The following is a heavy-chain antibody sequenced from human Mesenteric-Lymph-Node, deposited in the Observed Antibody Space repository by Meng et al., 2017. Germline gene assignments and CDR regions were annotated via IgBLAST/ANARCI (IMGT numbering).Heavy chain of an antibody. CDR1: GGTFSSYA. CDR2: IIPIFGTA. D-gene: IGHD2-15*01. CDR3: ASNFLSRYCSGGSCYSDFDY. V-gene: IGHV1-69*12. Sequence: QGQLVQSGAEVKKPGSSVKVSCKASGGTFSSYAISWVRQAPGQGLEWMGGIIPIFGTANYAQKFQGRVTITADESTSTAYMELSSLRSEDTAVYYCASNFLSRYCSGGSCYSDFDYWGQEPWSPSPQ. J-gene: IGHJ4*01.